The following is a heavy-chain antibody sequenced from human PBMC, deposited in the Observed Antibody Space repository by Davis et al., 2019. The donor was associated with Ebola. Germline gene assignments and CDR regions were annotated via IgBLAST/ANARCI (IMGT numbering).Heavy chain of an antibody. D-gene: IGHD2-15*01. CDR2: INPGDSDT. CDR3: ARPLGYCSGGSCRYYFDY. J-gene: IGHJ4*02. CDR1: GYTFTSYW. V-gene: IGHV5-51*01. Sequence: GESLKISCKGSGYTFTSYWIVWVRQMPGKGLEWMGIINPGDSDTRYSPSFQGQVTISADKSIRTAYLQWSSLKASDTAMYYCARPLGYCSGGSCRYYFDYWGQGTLVTVSS.